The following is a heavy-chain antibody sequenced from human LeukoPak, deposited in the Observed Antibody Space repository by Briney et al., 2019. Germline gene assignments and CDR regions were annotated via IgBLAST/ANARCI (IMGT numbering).Heavy chain of an antibody. D-gene: IGHD3-10*01. Sequence: PGGSLRLFCAVSRFTFSSYAMSWVRQAPGKGLEWVSAISGSGGSTYYADSVKGRFTISRDNSKNTLYLQMNSLRAEDTAVYYCAKDGTAVVRGVIHYWGQGTLVTVSS. V-gene: IGHV3-23*01. J-gene: IGHJ4*02. CDR3: AKDGTAVVRGVIHY. CDR2: ISGSGGST. CDR1: RFTFSSYA.